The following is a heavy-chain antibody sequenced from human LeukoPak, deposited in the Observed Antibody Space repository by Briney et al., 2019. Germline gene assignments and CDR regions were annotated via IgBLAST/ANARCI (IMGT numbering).Heavy chain of an antibody. CDR3: ARGTAMAANFDY. CDR2: IIPIFGTA. J-gene: IGHJ4*02. D-gene: IGHD5-18*01. V-gene: IGHV1-69*13. CDR1: GGTFSSYA. Sequence: SVKVSCKASGGTFSSYAISWVRQAPGQGLEWMGGIIPIFGTANYAQKFQGRVTITADESTSTAYMELSSLRSEDTAVYYCARGTAMAANFDYWGQGTLVTVSS.